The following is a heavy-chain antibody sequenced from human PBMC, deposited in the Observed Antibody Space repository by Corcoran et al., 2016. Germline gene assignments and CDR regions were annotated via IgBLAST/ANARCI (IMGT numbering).Heavy chain of an antibody. CDR1: GYTFTSYG. CDR2: ISAYNGNT. J-gene: IGHJ4*02. Sequence: QVQLVQSGAEVKKPGASVKVSCKASGYTFTSYGISWVRQAPGQGLEWMGWISAYNGNTNYAQKLQGRVTMTTDTSTSTAYMELRSLRSDDTAGYYCARDNTGYSSSWYPGGVPNFDYWGQGTLVTVSS. CDR3: ARDNTGYSSSWYPGGVPNFDY. D-gene: IGHD6-13*01. V-gene: IGHV1-18*01.